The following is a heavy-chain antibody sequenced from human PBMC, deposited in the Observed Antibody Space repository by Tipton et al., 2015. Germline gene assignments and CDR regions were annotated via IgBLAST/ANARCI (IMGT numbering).Heavy chain of an antibody. CDR1: GYIFTSFW. D-gene: IGHD1-26*01. J-gene: IGHJ4*02. CDR2: IYPGDSET. V-gene: IGHV5-51*01. CDR3: VRRARRVGSHSYPYYFDY. Sequence: QLVQSGAEVKKPGESLKISCKGSGYIFTSFWIGWVRQMPGKGLEWMGTIYPGDSETRYNPSFQGQVTISADKSITTAYLQWRSLKASDTAMYYCVRRARRVGSHSYPYYFDYWGQGTLDPVSS.